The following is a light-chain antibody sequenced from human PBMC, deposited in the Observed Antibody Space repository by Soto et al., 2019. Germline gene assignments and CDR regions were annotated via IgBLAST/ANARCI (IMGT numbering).Light chain of an antibody. CDR3: QSYDSSLSAHYV. CDR2: GNS. J-gene: IGLJ1*01. V-gene: IGLV1-40*01. Sequence: QSVLTQPPSVSGAPGQRVTISCTGRRSNIGAGYDVHWYQQLPGTAPKLLIYGNSNRPSGVPDRFSGSKSGTSASLAITGLQAEDEADYYCQSYDSSLSAHYVFGTGTKVT. CDR1: RSNIGAGYD.